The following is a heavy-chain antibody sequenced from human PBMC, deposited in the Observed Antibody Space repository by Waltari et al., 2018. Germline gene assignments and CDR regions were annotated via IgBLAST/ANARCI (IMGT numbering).Heavy chain of an antibody. J-gene: IGHJ4*02. Sequence: QVQLVQSGAEGKKHGASVKVSCKVSGYTLTQFSLPWVRQSPGTGLESMGGFEPEDGETIYAQKFQGRVTMTEETSTDTAYMELSSLRSEDTAVYYCATGFYDSSGYYFSTPVYFDYWGQGTLVTVSS. V-gene: IGHV1-24*01. CDR2: FEPEDGET. D-gene: IGHD3-22*01. CDR1: GYTLTQFS. CDR3: ATGFYDSSGYYFSTPVYFDY.